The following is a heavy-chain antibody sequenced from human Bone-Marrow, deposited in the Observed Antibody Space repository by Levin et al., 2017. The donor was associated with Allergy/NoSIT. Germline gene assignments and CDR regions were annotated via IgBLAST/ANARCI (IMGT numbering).Heavy chain of an antibody. CDR1: GFTFSDYG. D-gene: IGHD5-24*01. Sequence: GESLKISCAASGFTFSDYGIQWVRQAPGKGLEWVAVISHDGTSQHYAESVKGRFAISRDNSNNTVFLRLNSLRPEDTAVYYCAKDEWRLPPRGLQFRWGGLVDFWGQGSLVTVSS. CDR3: AKDEWRLPPRGLQFRWGGLVDF. CDR2: ISHDGTSQ. J-gene: IGHJ4*02. V-gene: IGHV3-30*18.